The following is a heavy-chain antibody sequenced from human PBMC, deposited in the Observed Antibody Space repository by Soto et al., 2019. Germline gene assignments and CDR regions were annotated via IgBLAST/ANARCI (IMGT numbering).Heavy chain of an antibody. CDR2: IYYSGKT. CDR3: AKNLPRTGRFDY. J-gene: IGHJ4*02. CDR1: GASITITTFF. Sequence: PSETPAFTGGLSGASITITTFFCTWIRQHPGKGLEWVGSIYYSGKTRYNPSLKSRATISVDRSRNQFSLQVSSVTAADTAVYYCAKNLPRTGRFDYWGQGTVVT. V-gene: IGHV4-39*05.